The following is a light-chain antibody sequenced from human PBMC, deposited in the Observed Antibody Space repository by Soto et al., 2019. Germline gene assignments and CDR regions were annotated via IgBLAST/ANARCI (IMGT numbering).Light chain of an antibody. V-gene: IGKV3-11*01. CDR2: DAS. CDR3: QQRSNWPPYT. Sequence: EIVLTQSPATLSLSPGERATLSCRASQSIGSYLAWYQQKPGQAPRLLIYDASNRATGIPARFSGGGYGTDFTLTISSLEPEDFAVYYCQQRSNWPPYTFGQGTKLEIK. J-gene: IGKJ2*01. CDR1: QSIGSY.